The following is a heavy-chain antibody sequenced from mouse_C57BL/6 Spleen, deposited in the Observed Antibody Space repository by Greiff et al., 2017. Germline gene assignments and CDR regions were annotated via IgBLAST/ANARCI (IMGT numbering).Heavy chain of an antibody. D-gene: IGHD1-1*01. Sequence: QVQLKQSGAELARPGASVKLSCKASGYTFTSYGISWVKQRTGQGLEWIGEIYPRSGNTYYNEKFKGKATLTADKSSSTAYMELRSLTSEDSAVYFCAREGYYGSSGDYWGQGTTLTVSS. CDR2: IYPRSGNT. V-gene: IGHV1-81*01. J-gene: IGHJ2*01. CDR1: GYTFTSYG. CDR3: AREGYYGSSGDY.